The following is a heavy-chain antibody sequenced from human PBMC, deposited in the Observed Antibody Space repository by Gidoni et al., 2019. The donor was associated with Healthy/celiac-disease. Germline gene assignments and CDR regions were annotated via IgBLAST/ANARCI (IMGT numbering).Heavy chain of an antibody. CDR1: GYTFTSYG. Sequence: QVQLVQSGAEVKKPGASVKVSCKASGYTFTSYGIRWVRQAPGQGLEWMGWISAYNGNTNYAQKLQGRVTMTTDTSTSTAYMELRSLRSDDTAVYYCARDRAPYDTKPRSAQGYWAQGTLVTVSS. V-gene: IGHV1-18*01. CDR3: ARDRAPYDTKPRSAQGY. CDR2: ISAYNGNT. J-gene: IGHJ4*02. D-gene: IGHD3-22*01.